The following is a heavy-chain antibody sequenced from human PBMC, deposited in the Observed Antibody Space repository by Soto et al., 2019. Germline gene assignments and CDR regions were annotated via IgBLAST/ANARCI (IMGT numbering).Heavy chain of an antibody. CDR1: GFTFSDHY. CDR3: ARERYPITIFGVRDSGMDV. Sequence: PGGSLRLSCADSGFTFSDHYMDWVRQAPGKGLEWVGRTRNKANSYTTEYAASVKGRFTISRDDSKNSLYLQMNSLKTEDTAVYYCARERYPITIFGVRDSGMDVWGQGTTVAVSS. D-gene: IGHD3-3*01. CDR2: TRNKANSYTT. J-gene: IGHJ6*02. V-gene: IGHV3-72*01.